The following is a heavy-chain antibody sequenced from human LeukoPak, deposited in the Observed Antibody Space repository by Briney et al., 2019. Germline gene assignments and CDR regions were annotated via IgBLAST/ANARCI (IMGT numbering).Heavy chain of an antibody. D-gene: IGHD6-6*01. CDR1: SGSMNKYQ. V-gene: IGHV4-4*07. CDR3: ARRVEYSRSSDNILFEY. J-gene: IGHJ4*02. CDR2: IYDTGNT. Sequence: SETLSLTCTVSSGSMNKYQWNWIRQSAGKGLEWIGRIYDTGNTDYNSSLKGRITMSLDTSKTQFSLKLTSVSAADTAVYYCARRVEYSRSSDNILFEYWGQGSLVIVSS.